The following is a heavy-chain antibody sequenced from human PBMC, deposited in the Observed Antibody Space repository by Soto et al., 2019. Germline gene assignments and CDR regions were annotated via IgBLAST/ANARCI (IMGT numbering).Heavy chain of an antibody. CDR1: GYDFTNYG. V-gene: IGHV1-18*01. CDR3: ARGHDILTGWGFTF. Sequence: QVRLVQSGAEVKKPGASVKVSCKTYGYDFTNYGINWVRQAPGQGLEWMGWISAYNGNIVYAQNFRGRATLTTDTSTGAAYTALRSLRSAATAVYSCARGHDILTGWGFTFWGQGTLVTVSS. D-gene: IGHD3-9*01. CDR2: ISAYNGNI. J-gene: IGHJ4*02.